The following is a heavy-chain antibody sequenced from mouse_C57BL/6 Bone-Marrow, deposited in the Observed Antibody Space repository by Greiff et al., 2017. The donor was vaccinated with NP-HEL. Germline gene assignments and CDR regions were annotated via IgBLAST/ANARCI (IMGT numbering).Heavy chain of an antibody. Sequence: LQESGAELARPGASVKLSCKASGYTFTSYGISWVKQRTGQGLEWIGEIYPRSGNTYYNEKFKGKATLNADKASSTAYMELRSLTSEDSAVDFCARFGNPYYFDNWGQGTTLTVSS. CDR2: IYPRSGNT. CDR3: ARFGNPYYFDN. D-gene: IGHD2-1*01. J-gene: IGHJ2*01. CDR1: GYTFTSYG. V-gene: IGHV1-81*01.